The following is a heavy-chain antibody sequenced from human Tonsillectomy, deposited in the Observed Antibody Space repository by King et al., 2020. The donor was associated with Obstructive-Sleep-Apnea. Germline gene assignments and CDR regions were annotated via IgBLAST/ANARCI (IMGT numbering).Heavy chain of an antibody. CDR1: GGSFSGYY. D-gene: IGHD4-11*01. J-gene: IGHJ4*02. CDR3: ARSVTTTLHFDY. CDR2: MNHSGNT. Sequence: VQLQQWGAGLLKPSETLSLTCVVYGGSFSGYYWSWIRQPPGKGLEWIGEMNHSGNTNYNPSLKSRVTISDDTSKNQFSLKLSSVTAADTAIYYCARSVTTTLHFDYWGQGTLVTVSS. V-gene: IGHV4-34*01.